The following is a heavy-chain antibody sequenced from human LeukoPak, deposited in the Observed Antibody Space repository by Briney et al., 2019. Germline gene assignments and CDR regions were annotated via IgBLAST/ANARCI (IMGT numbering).Heavy chain of an antibody. J-gene: IGHJ6*02. Sequence: ASVKVSCKSSGYSFISYYMHWVRRAPGQGLEWMGRINPNSGGTNYAQKFQGRVTMTRDTSISTAYMELSRLRSDDTAVYYCARDRGGYSYGALNYYYYGMDVWGQGTTVTVSS. D-gene: IGHD5-18*01. CDR3: ARDRGGYSYGALNYYYYGMDV. CDR2: INPNSGGT. V-gene: IGHV1-2*06. CDR1: GYSFISYY.